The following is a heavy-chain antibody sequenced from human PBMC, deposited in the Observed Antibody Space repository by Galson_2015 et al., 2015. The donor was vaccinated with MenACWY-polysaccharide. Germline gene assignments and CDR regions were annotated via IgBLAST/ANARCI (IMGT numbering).Heavy chain of an antibody. D-gene: IGHD2-21*02. J-gene: IGHJ6*02. V-gene: IGHV4-59*13. CDR2: YYHSGST. Sequence: ETLSLACTFSGAPLTRTYWTWIRRSPGKGLEWIGYYYHSGSTNFNPSLEGRVAMSVDTSKNQITLQLSSVIVADTAVYYCARRLKGFGMDVWGQGTTVAVSS. CDR3: ARRLKGFGMDV. CDR1: GAPLTRTY.